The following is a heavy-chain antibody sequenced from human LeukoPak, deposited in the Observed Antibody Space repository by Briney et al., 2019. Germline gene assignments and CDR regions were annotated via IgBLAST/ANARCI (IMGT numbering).Heavy chain of an antibody. CDR2: IYYSGST. CDR3: ARYDHYYYYGMDV. Sequence: SETLSLTRTVSGGSISSYYWSWIRQPPGKGLEWIGYIYYSGSTNYNPSLKSRVTISVDTSKNQFSLKLSSVTAADTAVYYCARYDHYYYYGMDVWGQGTTVTVSS. J-gene: IGHJ6*02. CDR1: GGSISSYY. V-gene: IGHV4-59*08. D-gene: IGHD3-16*01.